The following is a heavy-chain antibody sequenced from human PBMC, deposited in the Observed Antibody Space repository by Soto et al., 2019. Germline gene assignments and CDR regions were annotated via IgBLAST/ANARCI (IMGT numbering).Heavy chain of an antibody. V-gene: IGHV3-43D*04. CDR2: INADGSDR. D-gene: IGHD1-26*01. J-gene: IGHJ4*02. Sequence: GGSLRLSCSTSGFTFEDYAVHWVRQSSRKGLEWVSFINADGSDRYYADSVKGRFTISRDNTKGSFYLQMDRLRLEDTAIYYCAKVKFYFDSSPFDYWGQGTLVTVSS. CDR1: GFTFEDYA. CDR3: AKVKFYFDSSPFDY.